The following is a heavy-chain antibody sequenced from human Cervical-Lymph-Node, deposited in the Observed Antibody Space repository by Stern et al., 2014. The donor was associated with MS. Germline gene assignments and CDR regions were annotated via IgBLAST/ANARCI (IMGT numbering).Heavy chain of an antibody. D-gene: IGHD6-6*01. V-gene: IGHV4-39*01. Sequence: QLQLQESGPGLVKPSETLSLTCTVSGGSISSGTYYWGWIRQPPEKGLEWIGSIYYTGSTYYNPSLKSRVTISVDTSKNQFSLKRISVTAADTAVYYCARRASSSSKRRGGNFDYWGQGTLVTVSS. CDR2: IYYTGST. J-gene: IGHJ4*02. CDR1: GGSISSGTYY. CDR3: ARRASSSSKRRGGNFDY.